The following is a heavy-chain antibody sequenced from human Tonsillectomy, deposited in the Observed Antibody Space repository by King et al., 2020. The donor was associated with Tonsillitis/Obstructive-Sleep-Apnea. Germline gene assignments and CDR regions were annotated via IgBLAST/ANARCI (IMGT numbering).Heavy chain of an antibody. D-gene: IGHD3-3*01. V-gene: IGHV4-34*01. CDR1: GGSFSGYY. J-gene: IGHJ6*03. Sequence: VQLQQWGAGLLKPSETLSLTCAVYGGSFSGYYWSWIRQPPGKGLEWIGEINHSGSTNYNPPLKSRVTISVDTSKNQFSLKLSSVTAADTAVYYCARGRTYYDFWSGSERYYMDVWGKGTTVTVSS. CDR3: ARGRTYYDFWSGSERYYMDV. CDR2: INHSGST.